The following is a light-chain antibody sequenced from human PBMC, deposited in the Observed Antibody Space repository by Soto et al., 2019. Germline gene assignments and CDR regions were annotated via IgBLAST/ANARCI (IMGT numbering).Light chain of an antibody. Sequence: QSELTQPPSASGTPGQRVTISCSGSNSNIGSKYVYWYQQLPGTAPKLLLYRNNQRPSGVPDRFFGSKSGTSASLAISGLRSEDEADYYCAAWDNSLVGGPAFGGGTQLTVL. CDR2: RNN. CDR3: AAWDNSLVGGPA. J-gene: IGLJ2*01. CDR1: NSNIGSKY. V-gene: IGLV1-47*01.